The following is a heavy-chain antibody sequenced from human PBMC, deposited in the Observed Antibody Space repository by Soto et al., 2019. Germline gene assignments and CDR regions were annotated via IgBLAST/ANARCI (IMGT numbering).Heavy chain of an antibody. J-gene: IGHJ6*02. CDR2: IYYSGST. V-gene: IGHV4-59*01. D-gene: IGHD4-17*01. Sequence: QVQLQESGPGLVKPSETLSLTCTVSGGSISSYYWSWIRQPPGKGLERIGYIYYSGSTNYNPSLKSRVTISVDTSKNQFSLKLSSVTAADTAVYYCARGPVTTYYYYYGMDVWGQGTTVTVSS. CDR1: GGSISSYY. CDR3: ARGPVTTYYYYYGMDV.